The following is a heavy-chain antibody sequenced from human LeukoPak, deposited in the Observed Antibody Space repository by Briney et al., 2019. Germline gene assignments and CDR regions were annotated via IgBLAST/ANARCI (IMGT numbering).Heavy chain of an antibody. CDR2: IYYSGST. Sequence: SETLSLTCTVSGGSISSYYWSWIRQPPGKGLGWIGYIYYSGSTNYNPSLKSRVTISVDTSKNQFSLKLSSVTAADTAVYYCARVSAPRAYYFDYWGQGTLVTVSS. J-gene: IGHJ4*02. CDR3: ARVSAPRAYYFDY. CDR1: GGSISSYY. V-gene: IGHV4-59*01.